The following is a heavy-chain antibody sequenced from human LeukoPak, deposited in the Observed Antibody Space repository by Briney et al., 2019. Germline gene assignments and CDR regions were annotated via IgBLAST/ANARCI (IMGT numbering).Heavy chain of an antibody. Sequence: PGGSLRLSCAASGFTFSSYAMHWVRQAPGKGLEYVSAISSNGGSTYYANSVKGRFTISRDNSKNALYLQMGSLRAEDMAVYYCARGWYPPPTEIYFDYWGQGTLVTVSS. CDR2: ISSNGGST. D-gene: IGHD6-13*01. CDR1: GFTFSSYA. CDR3: ARGWYPPPTEIYFDY. V-gene: IGHV3-64*01. J-gene: IGHJ4*02.